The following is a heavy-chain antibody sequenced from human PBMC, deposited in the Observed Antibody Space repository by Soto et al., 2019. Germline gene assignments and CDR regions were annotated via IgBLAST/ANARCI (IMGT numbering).Heavy chain of an antibody. Sequence: ASVKVSCKASGYTFTSYGISWVRQAPGQGLEWMGWISAYNGNTNYAQKLQGRVTMTTDTSTSTAYMELRSLRSDDTAVYYCARETQVFGVVTPDGPWGQGTLVTVSS. CDR1: GYTFTSYG. CDR2: ISAYNGNT. V-gene: IGHV1-18*01. D-gene: IGHD3-3*01. CDR3: ARETQVFGVVTPDGP. J-gene: IGHJ5*02.